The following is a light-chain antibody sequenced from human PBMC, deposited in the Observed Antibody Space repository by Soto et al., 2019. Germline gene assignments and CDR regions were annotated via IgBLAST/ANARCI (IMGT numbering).Light chain of an antibody. CDR3: SSYAGSDNFV. CDR1: SSDVGANNDY. V-gene: IGLV2-8*01. Sequence: QSVLTQPRSASGSPGQSVTISCTGTSSDVGANNDYVSWYQQHPGKAPKLMIYEVSKRPPGVPDRFSGSKSGNTASLTVSGLQADDEADYYCSSYAGSDNFVFGTGTKVTVL. J-gene: IGLJ1*01. CDR2: EVS.